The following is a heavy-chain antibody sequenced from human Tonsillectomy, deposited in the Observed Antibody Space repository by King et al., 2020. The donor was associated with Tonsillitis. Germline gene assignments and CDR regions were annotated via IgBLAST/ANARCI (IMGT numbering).Heavy chain of an antibody. J-gene: IGHJ5*02. V-gene: IGHV4-39*01. CDR3: ARHGGPGAGFDP. D-gene: IGHD2-2*01. Sequence: QLQESGPGLVKPSETLSLTCTVSGDSISSSTYYWGWIRQPPGKGLEWIGSVYYSGSTNYNPSLESRVTISLDTSKSQFSLKANSVTAADTAVYYCARHGGPGAGFDPWGQGTLVTVSS. CDR2: VYYSGST. CDR1: GDSISSSTYY.